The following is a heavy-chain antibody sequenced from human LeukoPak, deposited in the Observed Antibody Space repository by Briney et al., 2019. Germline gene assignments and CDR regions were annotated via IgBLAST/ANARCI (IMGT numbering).Heavy chain of an antibody. J-gene: IGHJ4*02. CDR2: IIPIFGTA. D-gene: IGHD4-17*01. Sequence: ASVKVSCKASGGTFSIYAISWVRHAPGQGLEWMGGIIPIFGTANYAQKFQGRVTITADESTSTAYMELSSLRSEDTAVYYCARDGDGDYESDYWGQGTLVTVSS. CDR3: ARDGDGDYESDY. V-gene: IGHV1-69*13. CDR1: GGTFSIYA.